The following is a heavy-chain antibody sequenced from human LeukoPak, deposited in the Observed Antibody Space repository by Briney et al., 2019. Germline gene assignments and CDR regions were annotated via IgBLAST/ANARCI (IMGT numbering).Heavy chain of an antibody. Sequence: GGSLRLSCAASGFTFSSYWMHWVRQAPGKGLVWVSRISKDGSSTYYADSVKGRSTISRDNAKNTLYLQMNSLRAEDTAVYYCARDEVGVGATHDYWGQGTLVTVSS. V-gene: IGHV3-74*01. CDR1: GFTFSSYW. CDR2: ISKDGSST. D-gene: IGHD1-26*01. CDR3: ARDEVGVGATHDY. J-gene: IGHJ4*02.